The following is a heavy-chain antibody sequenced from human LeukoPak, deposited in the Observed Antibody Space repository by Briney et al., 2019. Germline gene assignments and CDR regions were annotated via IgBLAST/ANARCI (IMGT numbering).Heavy chain of an antibody. CDR3: GRVCGLVTTGRTSYSIDY. D-gene: IGHD4-11*01. CDR1: GESFSDDY. CDR2: ITHSGST. Sequence: PSETLSLTCAVHGESFSDDYYTWIRHPPAKGLEWMGEITHSGSTTYTPSLESRLTISVDTSKNKFSLNLSSVIATDTAFDYCGRVCGLVTTGRTSYSIDYWGQGPLVTVSS. J-gene: IGHJ4*02. V-gene: IGHV4-34*01.